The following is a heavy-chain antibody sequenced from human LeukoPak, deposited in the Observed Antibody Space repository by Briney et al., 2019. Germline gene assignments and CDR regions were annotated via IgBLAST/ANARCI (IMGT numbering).Heavy chain of an antibody. CDR3: AQGEHYYGSGSYYR. V-gene: IGHV4-34*01. CDR1: GVSFSGYY. J-gene: IGHJ4*02. CDR2: INHSGST. Sequence: SETLSLTCAVYGVSFSGYYWSWIRQPPGKGLEWIGEINHSGSTNYNPSLKSRVSISVDTSKNQFSLKLSSVTAADTAVYYCAQGEHYYGSGSYYRWGQGTLVTVSS. D-gene: IGHD3-10*01.